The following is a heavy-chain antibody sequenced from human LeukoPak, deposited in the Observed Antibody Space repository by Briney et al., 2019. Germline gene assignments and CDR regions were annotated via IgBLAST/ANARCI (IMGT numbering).Heavy chain of an antibody. CDR2: ISYSGDST. J-gene: IGHJ4*02. V-gene: IGHV3-23*01. CDR3: MKRERFPDGGQQ. Sequence: GSLRLSCAASGFTFGSYAMTWVRQAPGKGLEWVSGISYSGDSTYYADSVRGRFIISRDNSKNTLYLQMSSLRAEDTAVYYCMKRERFPDGGQQWGRGTLVTVSS. D-gene: IGHD1-1*01. CDR1: GFTFGSYA.